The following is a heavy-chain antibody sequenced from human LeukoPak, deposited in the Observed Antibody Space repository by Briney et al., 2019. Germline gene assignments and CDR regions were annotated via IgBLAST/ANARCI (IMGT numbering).Heavy chain of an antibody. V-gene: IGHV1-69*05. J-gene: IGHJ4*02. CDR3: ARESSSSPGGFDY. CDR1: GGTFSSYA. CDR2: IIPIFGTA. D-gene: IGHD6-6*01. Sequence: GASVKVSCKASGGTFSSYAISWVRQAPGQGLEWVGGIIPIFGTANYAQKFQGRVTITTDESTSTAYMELSSLRSEDTAVYYCARESSSSPGGFDYWGQGTLVTVSS.